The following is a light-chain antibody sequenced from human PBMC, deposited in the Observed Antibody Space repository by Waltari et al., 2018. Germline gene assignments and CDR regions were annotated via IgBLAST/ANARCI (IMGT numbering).Light chain of an antibody. CDR1: RAIAHN. V-gene: IGKV3-15*01. CDR3: QQFNTGYS. J-gene: IGKJ2*01. CDR2: DAS. Sequence: EIVMTQSPATLSVSPGEAATLSCRASRAIAHNLAWYQQKPGQALRLLIYDASTRATGSPARFSGSWSGTEFTRTITSLQSEDSAVYFCQQFNTGYSFGQGTKLEIK.